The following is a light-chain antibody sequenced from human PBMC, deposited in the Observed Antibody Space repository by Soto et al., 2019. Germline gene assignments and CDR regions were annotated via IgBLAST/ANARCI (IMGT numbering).Light chain of an antibody. CDR1: SSEVGGYNY. CDR3: SSYTSSSTQV. J-gene: IGLJ1*01. Sequence: QSALTQPASVSGSPGQSITISCTGTSSEVGGYNYVSWYQQHPGKAPKLMIYEVSNRPSGVSNGFSGSKSGNTASLTISGLQAEDEADYYCSSYTSSSTQVFGTGTKLTVL. CDR2: EVS. V-gene: IGLV2-14*01.